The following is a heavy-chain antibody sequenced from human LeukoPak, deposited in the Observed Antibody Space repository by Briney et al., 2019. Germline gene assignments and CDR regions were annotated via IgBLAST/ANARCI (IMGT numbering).Heavy chain of an antibody. V-gene: IGHV3-23*01. CDR1: GFTFSSYP. Sequence: GGSLRLSCTGSGFTFSSYPMSWVRQAPGKGLQWVSAISGSGGTSYYADSVKGRFTIFRDNSKTTLYLQMDSLRAEDTAIYYCAARPLMPPRFDDWGQGTLVTVSS. J-gene: IGHJ4*02. CDR3: AARPLMPPRFDD. D-gene: IGHD2-2*01. CDR2: ISGSGGTS.